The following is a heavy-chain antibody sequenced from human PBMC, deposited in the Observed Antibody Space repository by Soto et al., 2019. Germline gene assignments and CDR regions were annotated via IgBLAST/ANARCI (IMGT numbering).Heavy chain of an antibody. J-gene: IGHJ4*02. CDR2: ISSSSSYI. Sequence: EVQLVESGGGLVKPGGSLRLSCAASGFTFSSYSMNWVRQAPGKGLEWVSSISSSSSYIYYADSVKGRFTISRDNAKNSLYLQMNSLRAEDTAVYYCARGASGYSSGWLVDYWGQGTLVTVSA. D-gene: IGHD6-19*01. CDR1: GFTFSSYS. CDR3: ARGASGYSSGWLVDY. V-gene: IGHV3-21*01.